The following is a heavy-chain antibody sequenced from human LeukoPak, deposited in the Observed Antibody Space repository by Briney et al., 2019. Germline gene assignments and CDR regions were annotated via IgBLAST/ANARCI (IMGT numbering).Heavy chain of an antibody. J-gene: IGHJ3*02. V-gene: IGHV3-30-3*01. CDR2: ISFDGGNE. CDR1: AFTFSIYA. D-gene: IGHD1-26*01. CDR3: ARVRVGATTGDTFDI. Sequence: PGRSLRLSCAASAFTFSIYAMDWVRQAPGKGLEWVAAISFDGGNEYYADSAKGRFTVSRDNSKNTLYLQMNSLRVEDTAVYYCARVRVGATTGDTFDIWGQGTMVAVAS.